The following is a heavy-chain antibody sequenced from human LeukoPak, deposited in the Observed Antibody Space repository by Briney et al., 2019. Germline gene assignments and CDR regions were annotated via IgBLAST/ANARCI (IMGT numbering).Heavy chain of an antibody. Sequence: SETLSLTCAVYGGSFSNYYWSWLRQPPGKGLEWIGEINYSGITNYNPSLKSRVTISIDTSKTQFSLKVSSVTAADTAVYYCARDRYYYGSGSYFFRWFDPWGQGTLVTVSS. J-gene: IGHJ5*02. CDR2: INYSGIT. V-gene: IGHV4-34*01. CDR1: GGSFSNYY. CDR3: ARDRYYYGSGSYFFRWFDP. D-gene: IGHD3-10*01.